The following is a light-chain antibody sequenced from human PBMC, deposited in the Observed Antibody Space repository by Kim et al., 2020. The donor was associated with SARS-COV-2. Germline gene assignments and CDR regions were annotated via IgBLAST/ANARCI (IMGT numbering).Light chain of an antibody. CDR1: SNNVADQG. Sequence: RQTDTITCTGNSNNVADQGAAWLQQHQGHPPKVVSYRNVGRPSGISERFSASRSGDTASLTITGLQPEDEADYYCSAWDNSLTAWVFGGGTQLTVL. CDR3: SAWDNSLTAWV. J-gene: IGLJ3*02. CDR2: RNV. V-gene: IGLV10-54*04.